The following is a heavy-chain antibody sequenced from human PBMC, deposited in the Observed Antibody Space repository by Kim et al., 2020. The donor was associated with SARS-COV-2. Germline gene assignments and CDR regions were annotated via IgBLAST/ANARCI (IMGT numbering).Heavy chain of an antibody. J-gene: IGHJ4*02. CDR2: ISYDGSNK. V-gene: IGHV3-33*05. Sequence: GGSLRLSCAASGFTFSSYGMHWVRQAPGKGLEWVAVISYDGSNKYYADSVKGRFTISRDNSKNTLYLQMNSLRAEDTAVYYCARTVIRGYSYAAPGYWGQGTLVTVSS. CDR1: GFTFSSYG. D-gene: IGHD5-18*01. CDR3: ARTVIRGYSYAAPGY.